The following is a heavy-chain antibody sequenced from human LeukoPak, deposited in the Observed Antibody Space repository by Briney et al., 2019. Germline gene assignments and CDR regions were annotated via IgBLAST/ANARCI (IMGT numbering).Heavy chain of an antibody. Sequence: GGSLRLSCAASGFTFSSYAMHWVRQAPGKGLEYVSAISSNGGSTYYANSVKGRFTISRDNSKNTLYLQMGSLRAEDMAVYYCARACPRYCSSTSCEQFYYYYYYMDVWGKGTTVTVSS. D-gene: IGHD2-2*01. CDR1: GFTFSSYA. V-gene: IGHV3-64*01. CDR2: ISSNGGST. J-gene: IGHJ6*03. CDR3: ARACPRYCSSTSCEQFYYYYYYMDV.